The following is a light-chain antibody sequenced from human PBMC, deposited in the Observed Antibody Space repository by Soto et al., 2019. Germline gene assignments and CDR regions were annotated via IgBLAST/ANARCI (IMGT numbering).Light chain of an antibody. Sequence: EIVLTQSPGTLSLSPGERATLSCSASQRVSSSLAWYQQKPGQAPRLLLYGASSRATGIPDRFSGSGSGPDFTLTISRLEPEDFAGYFCQHYGSSRTFGQGTKVEIK. CDR2: GAS. J-gene: IGKJ1*01. V-gene: IGKV3-20*01. CDR1: QRVSSS. CDR3: QHYGSSRT.